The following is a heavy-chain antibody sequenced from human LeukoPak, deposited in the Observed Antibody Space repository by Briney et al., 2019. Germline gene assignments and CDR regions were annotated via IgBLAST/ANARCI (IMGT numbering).Heavy chain of an antibody. CDR3: AREPRPPPYSSSWDAFDI. Sequence: PGGSLRLSCAASGFTFSDYYMSWIRQAPGKGLEWVSYISSSGSTIYYADSVKGRFTISRDNAKNSLYLQMNSLRAEDTAVYYCAREPRPPPYSSSWDAFDIWGQGTMVTVSS. CDR1: GFTFSDYY. D-gene: IGHD6-13*01. J-gene: IGHJ3*02. V-gene: IGHV3-11*04. CDR2: ISSSGSTI.